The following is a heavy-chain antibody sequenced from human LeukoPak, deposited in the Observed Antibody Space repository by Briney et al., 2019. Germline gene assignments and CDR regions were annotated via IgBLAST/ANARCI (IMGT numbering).Heavy chain of an antibody. CDR1: GYSFTNYC. D-gene: IGHD5-18*01. CDR3: ARIYSYGPYDAFDI. V-gene: IGHV5-51*01. Sequence: GESLKISCKGSGYSFTNYCIGWVRRMPGKGLEWMGIIYPGDSETRYSPSFQGQVTISADKSISTAYLQWSSLKASDTAMFYCARIYSYGPYDAFDIWGQGTMVTVSS. CDR2: IYPGDSET. J-gene: IGHJ3*02.